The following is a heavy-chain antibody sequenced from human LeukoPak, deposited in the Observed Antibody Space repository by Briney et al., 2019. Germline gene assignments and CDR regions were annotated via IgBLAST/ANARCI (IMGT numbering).Heavy chain of an antibody. V-gene: IGHV4-34*01. J-gene: IGHJ5*02. CDR3: ARDLALYDFWSGYYGSDWFDP. CDR1: GGSFSGYY. D-gene: IGHD3-3*01. CDR2: INHSGST. Sequence: SETLSLTCAVYGGSFSGYYWSWIRQPPGKGLEWIGEINHSGSTNYNPSLKSRVTISVDTSKNQFSLKLSSVTAADTAVYYCARDLALYDFWSGYYGSDWFDPWGQGTLVTVSS.